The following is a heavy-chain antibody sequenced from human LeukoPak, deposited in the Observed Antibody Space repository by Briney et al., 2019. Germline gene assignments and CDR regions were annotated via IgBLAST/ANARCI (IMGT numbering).Heavy chain of an antibody. D-gene: IGHD2-2*01. CDR2: IIHSGRT. Sequence: SETLSLTCGVYGGSFSGYYWTWIRQSPEMGLEWVGEIIHSGRTNYNPSLTSRITISVDTSKNQFSLELRSVTAADTAVYYCASDYCSSTSCSPIFSYWGQGTLVTVSS. CDR3: ASDYCSSTSCSPIFSY. V-gene: IGHV4-34*12. J-gene: IGHJ4*02. CDR1: GGSFSGYY.